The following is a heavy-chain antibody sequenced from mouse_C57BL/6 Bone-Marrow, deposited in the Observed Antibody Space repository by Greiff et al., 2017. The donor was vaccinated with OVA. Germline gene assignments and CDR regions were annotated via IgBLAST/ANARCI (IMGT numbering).Heavy chain of an antibody. CDR1: GYTFTDYY. Sequence: VQLQQSGPVLVKPGASVKMSCKASGYTFTDYYMNWVKQSHGKSLEWIGVINPYNGGTSYNQKFKGKATLTVDKSSSTAYMELNSLTSEDSAVYYCAYDGYYPYYFDYWGQGTTLTVSS. CDR2: INPYNGGT. V-gene: IGHV1-19*01. J-gene: IGHJ2*01. D-gene: IGHD2-3*01. CDR3: AYDGYYPYYFDY.